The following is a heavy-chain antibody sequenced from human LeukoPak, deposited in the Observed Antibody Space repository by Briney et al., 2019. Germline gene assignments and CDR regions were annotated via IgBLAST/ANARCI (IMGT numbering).Heavy chain of an antibody. CDR1: GFSFRRYD. Sequence: AGGSLRLSCAASGFSFRRYDMHWARQAPGKGLEWVAATSYDGTSELYADFVKGRFSISRDNSRNTLSLQMDTLRPEDTAIYYCSRAKGLAGSYLDNWFDPWGQGTRVIVSS. V-gene: IGHV3-30*04. CDR2: TSYDGTSE. J-gene: IGHJ5*02. D-gene: IGHD1-26*01. CDR3: SRAKGLAGSYLDNWFDP.